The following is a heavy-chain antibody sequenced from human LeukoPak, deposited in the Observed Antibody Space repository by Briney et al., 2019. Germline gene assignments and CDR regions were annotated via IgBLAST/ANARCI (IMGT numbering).Heavy chain of an antibody. V-gene: IGHV1-2*06. Sequence: ASVKVSCKASGYTFTGYYMHWVRQAPGQGLEWMGRINPNSGGTNYAQKLQGRVTMTTDTSTSTAYMELRSLRSDDTAVYYCARGVQDYDILTGYYRGKRLDVWGKGTTVTVSS. J-gene: IGHJ6*04. CDR2: INPNSGGT. D-gene: IGHD3-9*01. CDR3: ARGVQDYDILTGYYRGKRLDV. CDR1: GYTFTGYY.